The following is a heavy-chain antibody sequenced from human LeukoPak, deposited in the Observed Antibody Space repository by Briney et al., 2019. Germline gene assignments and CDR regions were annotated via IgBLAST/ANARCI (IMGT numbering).Heavy chain of an antibody. CDR3: ASKDAD. Sequence: HPGGSLRLSCAASGFTLSSYAMHWVRQAPGKGLEWVAVISYDGSNKYYADSVKGRSTISRDNSKNTLYLQMNSLRAEDTAVYYCASKDADWGQGTLVTVSS. J-gene: IGHJ4*02. CDR1: GFTLSSYA. V-gene: IGHV3-30-3*01. CDR2: ISYDGSNK. D-gene: IGHD2-15*01.